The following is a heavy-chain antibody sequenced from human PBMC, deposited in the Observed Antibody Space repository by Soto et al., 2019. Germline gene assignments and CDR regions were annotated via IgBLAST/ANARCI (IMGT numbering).Heavy chain of an antibody. Sequence: PGGSLRLSCVASGFTVSGSYMTWVRQAPGKGLEWVSVMYSAGDTYYADSVKGRFTVSKDITENMFYLQMTSLRAEDTATYYCCGTIAGPFLSYGMDVWGQGTTVTVSS. CDR1: GFTVSGSY. D-gene: IGHD1-1*01. CDR2: MYSAGDT. V-gene: IGHV3-53*01. CDR3: CGTIAGPFLSYGMDV. J-gene: IGHJ6*02.